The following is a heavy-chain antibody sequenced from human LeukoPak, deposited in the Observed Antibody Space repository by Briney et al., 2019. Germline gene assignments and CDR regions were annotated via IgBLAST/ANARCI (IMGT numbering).Heavy chain of an antibody. J-gene: IGHJ4*02. CDR2: IYYSGST. Sequence: SETLSLTCTVSGGSISSYYWSWIRPPPGKGLEWIEYIYYSGSTNYNPSLKSRVTISVDTSKNQFSLKLSSVTAADTAVYYCARGAWGITIFGVVITYFDYWGQGTLVTVSS. V-gene: IGHV4-59*01. D-gene: IGHD3-3*01. CDR1: GGSISSYY. CDR3: ARGAWGITIFGVVITYFDY.